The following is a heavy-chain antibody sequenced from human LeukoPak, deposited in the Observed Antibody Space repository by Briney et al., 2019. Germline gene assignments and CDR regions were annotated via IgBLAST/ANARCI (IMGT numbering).Heavy chain of an antibody. CDR1: GGSISSGDYC. CDR3: ARGIAAAGHPFDY. V-gene: IGHV4-30-4*08. D-gene: IGHD6-13*01. CDR2: IYYSGST. Sequence: SETLSLTFTVSGGSISSGDYCWSWIRQPPGKGLEWIAYIYYSGSTYYNPSLKSRVTISVDTSKNQFSLKLSSVTAADTAVYYCARGIAAAGHPFDYWGQGTLVTVSS. J-gene: IGHJ4*02.